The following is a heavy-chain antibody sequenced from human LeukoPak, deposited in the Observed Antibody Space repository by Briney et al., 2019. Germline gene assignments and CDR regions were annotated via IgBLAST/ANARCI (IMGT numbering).Heavy chain of an antibody. V-gene: IGHV7-4-1*02. J-gene: IGHJ5*02. Sequence: ASVKVSCKASGYTFTSYAMNWVRQAPGQGLEWMGWINTNTGNPTYAQGFTGRFVFSLDTSVSTEYLQISSLKAEDTAVYYCARDMEYQLLGVPNWFDPWGQGTLVTVSS. CDR3: ARDMEYQLLGVPNWFDP. D-gene: IGHD2-2*01. CDR2: INTNTGNP. CDR1: GYTFTSYA.